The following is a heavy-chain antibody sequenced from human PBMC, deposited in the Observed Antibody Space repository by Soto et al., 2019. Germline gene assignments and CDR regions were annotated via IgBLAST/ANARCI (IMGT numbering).Heavy chain of an antibody. Sequence: SETLSLTCTVSGGSISSGGYYWSWIRQHPGKGLEWIGYIYYSGSTYYNPSLKSRVTISVDTSKNQFSLKLSSVTAADTAVYYCARDLPVGDFGVAATRGWFDPWGQGTLVTVSS. CDR1: GGSISSGGYY. J-gene: IGHJ5*02. D-gene: IGHD3-3*01. CDR2: IYYSGST. V-gene: IGHV4-31*03. CDR3: ARDLPVGDFGVAATRGWFDP.